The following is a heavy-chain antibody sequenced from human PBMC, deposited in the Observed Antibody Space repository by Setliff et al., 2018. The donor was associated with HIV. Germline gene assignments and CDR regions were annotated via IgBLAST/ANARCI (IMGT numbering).Heavy chain of an antibody. CDR1: GYTFTTYG. CDR3: ARSQITYRNFDH. V-gene: IGHV1-18*01. J-gene: IGHJ4*02. CDR2: ISTYSDET. D-gene: IGHD1-20*01. Sequence: GASVKVSCKPSGYTFTTYGLSWVRQAPGQGLEWMGWISTYSDETSYAQTLQGRVTMTTDTSTSTAYMELSSLRSEDTAVYYCARSQITYRNFDHWGQGTLVTVSS.